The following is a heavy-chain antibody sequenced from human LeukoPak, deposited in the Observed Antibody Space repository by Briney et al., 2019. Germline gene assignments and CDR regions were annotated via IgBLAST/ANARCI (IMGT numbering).Heavy chain of an antibody. J-gene: IGHJ6*03. V-gene: IGHV4-39*01. CDR3: ARLDYDYYYMDV. CDR2: IYYSGST. Sequence: SETLSLTCTVSGGSISSSSYYWGWIPPPPGEVLEWIGSIYYSGSTYHNPSLKIRVTTSVDTSKTQFSLKLSSVTAADTAVYYCARLDYDYYYMDVWGKGTPVTVSS. CDR1: GGSISSSSYY.